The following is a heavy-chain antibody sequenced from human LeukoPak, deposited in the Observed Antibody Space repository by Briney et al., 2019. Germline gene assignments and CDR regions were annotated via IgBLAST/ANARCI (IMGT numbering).Heavy chain of an antibody. CDR3: VTEAWLGRYYFDY. V-gene: IGHV1-24*01. CDR2: FDPEDGET. J-gene: IGHJ4*02. Sequence: ASVKVSCKVSGYTLTELSMHWVRQAPGKGLEWMGDFDPEDGETIYAQKFQGRVTMTKDTSTDTAYMELSSLRSEDTAVYYCVTEAWLGRYYFDYWGQGTLVTVSS. D-gene: IGHD6-19*01. CDR1: GYTLTELS.